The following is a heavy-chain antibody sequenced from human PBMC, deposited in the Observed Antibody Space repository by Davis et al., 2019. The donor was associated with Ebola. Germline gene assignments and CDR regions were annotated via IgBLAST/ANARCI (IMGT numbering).Heavy chain of an antibody. D-gene: IGHD3-22*01. CDR2: IYYSGST. J-gene: IGHJ4*02. CDR1: GGSISSYY. V-gene: IGHV4-59*12. CDR3: ARALYDSSGYYAYYFDY. Sequence: MPSETLSLTCTVSGGSISSYYWSWIRQPPGKGLEWIGYIYYSGSTNYSPSFQGHVTISADKSNSTAYLQWSSLKASDTAMYYCARALYDSSGYYAYYFDYWGQGTLVTVSS.